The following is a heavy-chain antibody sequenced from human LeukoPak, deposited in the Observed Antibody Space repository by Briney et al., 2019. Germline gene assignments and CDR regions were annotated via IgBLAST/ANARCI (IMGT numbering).Heavy chain of an antibody. CDR3: AKPGAGQQLIKVPHEYFDY. CDR1: GFTVSSNY. J-gene: IGHJ4*02. D-gene: IGHD6-13*01. CDR2: IYSGGST. V-gene: IGHV3-66*01. Sequence: GGSLRLSCAASGFTVSSNYMSWVRQAPGMGLEWVSVIYSGGSTYYADSVKGRFTISRDNSKNTLYLQMNSLRAEDTAVYYCAKPGAGQQLIKVPHEYFDYWGQGTLVTVSS.